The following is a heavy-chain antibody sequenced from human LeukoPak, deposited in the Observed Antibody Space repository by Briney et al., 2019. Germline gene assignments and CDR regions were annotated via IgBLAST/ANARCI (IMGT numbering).Heavy chain of an antibody. J-gene: IGHJ4*02. Sequence: PGGSLRLSCAASGFTFSSYAMHWVRQAPGKGLEWVAVISYDGSNKYYADSVKGRFTISRDNSKNTLYLQMNSLRAEDTAVYYCARDWRSYDGSGSFDYWGQGTLVTVSS. CDR2: ISYDGSNK. D-gene: IGHD3-22*01. CDR3: ARDWRSYDGSGSFDY. CDR1: GFTFSSYA. V-gene: IGHV3-30*04.